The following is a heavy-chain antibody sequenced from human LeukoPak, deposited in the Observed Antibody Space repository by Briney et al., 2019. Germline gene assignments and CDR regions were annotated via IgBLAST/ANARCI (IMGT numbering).Heavy chain of an antibody. V-gene: IGHV4-34*01. CDR3: ARGGYSGYAN. CDR2: INHSGST. D-gene: IGHD5-12*01. CDR1: GGSFSGYY. J-gene: IGHJ4*02. Sequence: SETLSLTCAVYGGSFSGYYWSWIRQPPGKGLEWIGEINHSGSTNYNPSLKSRVTVSVDTSKNQFSLKLSSVTAADTAVYYCARGGYSGYANWGQGTLVTVSS.